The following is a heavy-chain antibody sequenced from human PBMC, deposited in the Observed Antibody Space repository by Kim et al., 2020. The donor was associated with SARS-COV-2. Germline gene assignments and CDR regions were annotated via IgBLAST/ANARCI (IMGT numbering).Heavy chain of an antibody. D-gene: IGHD3-16*01. CDR2: T. CDR3: ARLFGTRTFDC. V-gene: IGHV4-30-2*04. Sequence: TDYNPSLKSRVTISVDTSKNQFSLKLSSVTAADTAVYYCARLFGTRTFDCWGQGTLVTVSS. J-gene: IGHJ4*02.